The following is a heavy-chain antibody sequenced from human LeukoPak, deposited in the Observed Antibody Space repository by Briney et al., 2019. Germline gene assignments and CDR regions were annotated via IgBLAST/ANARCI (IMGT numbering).Heavy chain of an antibody. CDR2: IYPGDSDT. CDR3: ARLEPGSGFDYEFDY. D-gene: IGHD3-16*01. V-gene: IGHV5-51*01. Sequence: GESLKISCKGSGYSFTSYWIGWVRQMPGKGLEWMGIIYPGDSDTRYSPSFQGQVTISADKSISTAYLQWSSLKASDTAMYYCARLEPGSGFDYEFDYWGQGTLVTVSS. J-gene: IGHJ4*02. CDR1: GYSFTSYW.